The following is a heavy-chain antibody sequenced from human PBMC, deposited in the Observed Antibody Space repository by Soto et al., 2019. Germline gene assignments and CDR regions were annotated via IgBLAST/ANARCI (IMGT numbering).Heavy chain of an antibody. CDR3: ARLSIAARDFDY. CDR1: GCSISSSSYY. CDR2: IYYSGST. D-gene: IGHD6-6*01. V-gene: IGHV4-39*01. J-gene: IGHJ4*02. Sequence: SETLSLSCTVSGCSISSSSYYWGWIRQPPGKGLEWIGSIYYSGSTYYNPSLKSRVTISVDTSKNQFSLKLSSVTAADTAVYYCARLSIAARDFDYWGQGTLVTVSS.